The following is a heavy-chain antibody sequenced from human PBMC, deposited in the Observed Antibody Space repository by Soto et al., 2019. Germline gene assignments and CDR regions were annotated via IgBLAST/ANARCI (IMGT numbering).Heavy chain of an antibody. CDR1: GGSISSYY. Sequence: SETLSLTCTVSGGSISSYYWSWIRQPPGKGLEWIGYIYYSGSTNYNPSLKSRVTISVDTSKNQFSLKLSSVTAADTAVYYCARALEGDYSNYGGVRRSFYGMDVWGQGTTVTVSS. J-gene: IGHJ6*02. CDR2: IYYSGST. V-gene: IGHV4-59*01. CDR3: ARALEGDYSNYGGVRRSFYGMDV. D-gene: IGHD4-4*01.